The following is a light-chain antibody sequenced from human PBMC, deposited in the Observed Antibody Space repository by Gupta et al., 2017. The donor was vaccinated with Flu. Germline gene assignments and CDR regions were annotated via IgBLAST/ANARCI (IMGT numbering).Light chain of an antibody. Sequence: IHMTQSPSSLSPSVGDRITITCRASQSISTYLKWYQQKPDKAPNLLIYATSLLESGVPSRFSGSGSGTDFTLTIASLQPEDFATYYCQNSVTFPLAFGEGTKVEIK. CDR1: QSISTY. J-gene: IGKJ4*01. V-gene: IGKV1-39*01. CDR3: QNSVTFPLA. CDR2: ATS.